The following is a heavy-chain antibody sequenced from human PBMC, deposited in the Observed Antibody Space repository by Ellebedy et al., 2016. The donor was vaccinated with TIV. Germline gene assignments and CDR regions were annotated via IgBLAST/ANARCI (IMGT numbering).Heavy chain of an antibody. CDR3: ARAPPRRGSYVWDY. CDR1: GFTFSDYY. J-gene: IGHJ4*02. D-gene: IGHD1-26*01. Sequence: GGSLRLXXAASGFTFSDYYMSWIRRAPGKGLEWVSYTSSSGNTIYYADSVKGRFTISRDNAKNSLYLQMNSLRAEDTAVYYCARAPPRRGSYVWDYWGQGTLVTVSS. V-gene: IGHV3-11*01. CDR2: TSSSGNTI.